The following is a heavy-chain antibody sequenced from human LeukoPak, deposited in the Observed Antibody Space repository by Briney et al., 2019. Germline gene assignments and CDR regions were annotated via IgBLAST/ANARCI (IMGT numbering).Heavy chain of an antibody. D-gene: IGHD6-25*01. J-gene: IGHJ4*02. CDR3: ARLFSDYLSSFDY. CDR1: GYRFPSYW. Sequence: GESLQISCKGSGYRFPSYWIGWVRQMPGKGLEWMGIIYPGDSDTRYSPSFQGQVTISADKSISTAYLQWSSLKASDTAMYYCARLFSDYLSSFDYWGQGTLVTVSS. CDR2: IYPGDSDT. V-gene: IGHV5-51*01.